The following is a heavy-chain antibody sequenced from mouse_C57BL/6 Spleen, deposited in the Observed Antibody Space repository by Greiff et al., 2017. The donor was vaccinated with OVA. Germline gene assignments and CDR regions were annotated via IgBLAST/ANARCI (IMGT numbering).Heavy chain of an antibody. V-gene: IGHV1-64*01. J-gene: IGHJ1*03. CDR1: GYTFTSYW. CDR3: ARSRDYYGSSSDV. D-gene: IGHD1-1*01. Sequence: QVQLQQPGAELVKPGASVKLSCKASGYTFTSYWMHWVKQRPGQGLEWIGMIHPNSGSTNYNEKFKSKATLTVDKSSSTAYMQLSSLTSEDSAVYYCARSRDYYGSSSDVWGTGTTVTVSS. CDR2: IHPNSGST.